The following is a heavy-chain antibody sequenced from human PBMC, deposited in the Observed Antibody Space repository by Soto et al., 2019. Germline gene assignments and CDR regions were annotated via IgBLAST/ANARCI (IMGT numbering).Heavy chain of an antibody. CDR1: GGSISSYY. D-gene: IGHD3-3*01. J-gene: IGHJ4*02. Sequence: QVQLQESGPGLVKPSETLSLTCTVSGGSISSYYWSWIRQPPGKGLEWIGYIYYNGSTYYNPSLKSRVTISVDTSKHQFSLRLSSVTAADTAVYYCARQGSYYDFWSGYHNYYFDNWGQGTLVTVSS. V-gene: IGHV4-59*08. CDR2: IYYNGST. CDR3: ARQGSYYDFWSGYHNYYFDN.